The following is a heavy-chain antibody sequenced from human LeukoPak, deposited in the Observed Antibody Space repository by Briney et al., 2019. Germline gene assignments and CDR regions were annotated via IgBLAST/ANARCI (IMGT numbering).Heavy chain of an antibody. CDR1: GYTFTDYY. J-gene: IGHJ4*02. Sequence: ASVKVSCKASGYTFTDYYLHWVRQAPGQGLEWMGWINPNSGGTNYAQTFQGRVTVTRDTSVTTAYLELSRLRSDDTAVYYCARIGYNHYFDYCGQGTLVTVSS. D-gene: IGHD1-14*01. CDR3: ARIGYNHYFDY. CDR2: INPNSGGT. V-gene: IGHV1-2*02.